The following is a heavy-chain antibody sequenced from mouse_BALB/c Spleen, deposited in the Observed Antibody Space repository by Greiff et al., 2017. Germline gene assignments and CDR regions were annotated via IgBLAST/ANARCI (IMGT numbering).Heavy chain of an antibody. Sequence: EVQGVESGGGLVKPGGSLKLSCAASGFTFSSYTMSWVRQTPEKRLEWVATISSGGSYTYYPDSVKGRFTISRDNAKNTLYLQMSSLRSEDTAMYYCTKEFPITTVDYWGQGTTLTVSS. D-gene: IGHD1-1*01. V-gene: IGHV5-6-4*01. CDR3: TKEFPITTVDY. CDR2: ISSGGSYT. CDR1: GFTFSSYT. J-gene: IGHJ2*01.